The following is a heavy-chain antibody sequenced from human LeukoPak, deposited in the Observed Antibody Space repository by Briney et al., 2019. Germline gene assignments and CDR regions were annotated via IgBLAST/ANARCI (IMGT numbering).Heavy chain of an antibody. CDR2: ISSGGLTI. Sequence: QPGGSLRLSCVASGFTFSTYTFNWVRQAPGKGLEWLSYISSGGLTIFYADSVKGRFTISRDNTKNAICLDMTNLRAEDTAVYYCARDFDYGDYIDFWGQGTLVAVSS. CDR3: ARDFDYGDYIDF. V-gene: IGHV3-48*04. J-gene: IGHJ4*02. D-gene: IGHD4/OR15-4a*01. CDR1: GFTFSTYT.